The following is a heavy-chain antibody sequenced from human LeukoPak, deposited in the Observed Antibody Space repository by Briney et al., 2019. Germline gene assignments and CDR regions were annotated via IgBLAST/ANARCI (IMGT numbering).Heavy chain of an antibody. J-gene: IGHJ4*02. Sequence: PGGSLTLSCAASGFTFSYHWMTWVRQPPGKGLEWIGEINHSGSINYNPSLKSRVTISVDTSKNQFSLKLSSVTAADTAVYYCARAKVWEYYFDYWGQGTLVTVSS. V-gene: IGHV4-34*01. CDR3: ARAKVWEYYFDY. D-gene: IGHD1-26*01. CDR1: GFTFSYHW. CDR2: INHSGSI.